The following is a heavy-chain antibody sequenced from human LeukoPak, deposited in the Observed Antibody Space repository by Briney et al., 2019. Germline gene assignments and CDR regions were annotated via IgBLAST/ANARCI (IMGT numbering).Heavy chain of an antibody. D-gene: IGHD2-8*01. CDR2: IQNDGSNE. Sequence: GGSLRLSCAASGFTFRSYGMHWVRQAQGKGLEWVAYIQNDGSNEQYADSVKGRFSISRDSSKNILYLQMNSLRAEDTAVYYCAKDRCSNGIGCYYYYMDVWGKGTTVTISS. CDR1: GFTFRSYG. J-gene: IGHJ6*03. V-gene: IGHV3-30*02. CDR3: AKDRCSNGIGCYYYYMDV.